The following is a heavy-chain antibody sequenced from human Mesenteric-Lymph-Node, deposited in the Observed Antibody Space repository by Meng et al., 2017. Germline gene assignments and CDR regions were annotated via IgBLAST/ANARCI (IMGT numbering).Heavy chain of an antibody. Sequence: GESLKISCAASGFTFNSYAMSWVRQAPGKGLEWVSFIGAGGTIYYADSVKGRFTISRDNSKNTLYLQMNSLGAEDTAIYYCAKAPQSSGWYEDAFDIWGQGTMVTVSS. CDR1: GFTFNSYA. J-gene: IGHJ3*02. CDR3: AKAPQSSGWYEDAFDI. CDR2: IGAGGTI. V-gene: IGHV3-23*03. D-gene: IGHD6-19*01.